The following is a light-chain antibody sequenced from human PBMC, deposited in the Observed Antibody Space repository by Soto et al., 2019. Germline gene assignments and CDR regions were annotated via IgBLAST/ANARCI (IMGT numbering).Light chain of an antibody. CDR2: DAS. V-gene: IGKV3-20*01. Sequence: DMVLTQSPGTLSLSPGERATLSCMASQSVSSNYLAWYHQKPGQAPRLLIYDASSRAPGFPDRFSGSGSGTDFTLTISRLEPEDVAVYHCQHYGSSPPSTFGQGTRLEIK. J-gene: IGKJ5*01. CDR3: QHYGSSPPST. CDR1: QSVSSNY.